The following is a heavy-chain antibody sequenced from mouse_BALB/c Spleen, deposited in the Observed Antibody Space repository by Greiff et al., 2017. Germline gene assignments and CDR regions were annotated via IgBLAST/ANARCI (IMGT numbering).Heavy chain of an antibody. CDR2: IDPENGDT. J-gene: IGHJ2*01. CDR1: GFNIKDYY. V-gene: IGHV14-4*02. D-gene: IGHD2-1*01. Sequence: VQLQQSGAELVRSGASVKLSCTASGFNIKDYYIHWVKQRPEQGLEWIGWIDPENGDTEYAPKFQGKATMTADTSSNTAYLQLSSLTSEDTAVYYCNAYGNYPYYFDYWGQGTTLTVSS. CDR3: NAYGNYPYYFDY.